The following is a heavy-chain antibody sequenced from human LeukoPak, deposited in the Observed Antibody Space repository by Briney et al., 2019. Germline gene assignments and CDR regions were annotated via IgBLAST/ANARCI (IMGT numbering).Heavy chain of an antibody. CDR1: RFTFSNYW. D-gene: IGHD2-21*02. CDR2: IKPDGSEK. V-gene: IGHV3-7*01. J-gene: IGHJ4*02. CDR3: TRDFGSGVVVTAIVD. Sequence: GGSLRLSCAASRFTFSNYWMSWVRQAPGKGLEWVANIKPDGSEKYYVDSVKGRFTISRDNAKNSLFLQMNSLRAEDTATYYCTRDFGSGVVVTAIVDWGQGTLVTVSS.